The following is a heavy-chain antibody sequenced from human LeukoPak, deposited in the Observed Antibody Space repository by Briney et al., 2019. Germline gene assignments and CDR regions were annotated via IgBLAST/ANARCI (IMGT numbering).Heavy chain of an antibody. Sequence: KPSETLSLTCAVYGGSFSGYYWSWIRQPPGKGLEWIGEINHSGSTNYNPSLKSRVTISVDTSKNQFSLKLSSVTAADTAVYCCARGSLLDIWGQGTMVTVSS. D-gene: IGHD2-21*01. CDR1: GGSFSGYY. J-gene: IGHJ3*02. CDR3: ARGSLLDI. CDR2: INHSGST. V-gene: IGHV4-34*01.